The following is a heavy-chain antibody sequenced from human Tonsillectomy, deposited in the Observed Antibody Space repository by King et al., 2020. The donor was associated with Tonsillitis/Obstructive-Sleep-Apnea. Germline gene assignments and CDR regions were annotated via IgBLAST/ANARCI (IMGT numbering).Heavy chain of an antibody. CDR2: IKQDGSEK. J-gene: IGHJ4*02. Sequence: VQLVESGGGLVQPGGSLRLSCAASGFTFSSYWMTWVRQAPGKGLEWVANIKQDGSEKYYVDSVKGRFTISRDNAKNSLYLQMNSLRAEDTAVYYCARYSYGFWGGYSDYWGQGTLVTVSS. V-gene: IGHV3-7*04. CDR3: ARYSYGFWGGYSDY. D-gene: IGHD3-3*01. CDR1: GFTFSSYW.